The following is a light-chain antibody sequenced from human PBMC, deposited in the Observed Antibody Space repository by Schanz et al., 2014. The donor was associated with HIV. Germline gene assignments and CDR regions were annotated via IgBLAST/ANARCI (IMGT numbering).Light chain of an antibody. Sequence: QIVLTQSPSASASLGASVKLTCTLSSGHSSYAIAWHQQQPEKGPRFLMNLNSDGSHSKGDGIPDRFSGSSSGAERYLTISSLQSEDEADYYCQTWDTGIRVFGGGTKLTVL. J-gene: IGLJ3*02. CDR3: QTWDTGIRV. CDR1: SGHSSYA. V-gene: IGLV4-69*01. CDR2: LNSDGSH.